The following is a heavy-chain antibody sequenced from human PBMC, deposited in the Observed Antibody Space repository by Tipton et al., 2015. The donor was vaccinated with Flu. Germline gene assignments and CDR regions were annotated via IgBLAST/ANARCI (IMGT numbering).Heavy chain of an antibody. CDR2: IYYSGST. CDR1: GDSISSSSYY. V-gene: IGHV4-39*07. Sequence: TLSLTCTVSGDSISSSSYYWGWIRQPPGKGLEWIGSIYYSGSTYYNPSLKSRVTISGDTSKNQFSLKLSSVTAADTAVYYCDADGEAFDPWGPGTLVTVSS. D-gene: IGHD4-17*01. J-gene: IGHJ5*02. CDR3: DADGEAFDP.